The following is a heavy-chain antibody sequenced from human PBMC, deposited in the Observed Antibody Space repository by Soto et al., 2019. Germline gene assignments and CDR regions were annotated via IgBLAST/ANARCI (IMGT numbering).Heavy chain of an antibody. J-gene: IGHJ4*02. Sequence: SETLSLTCDVSGASINSGDYSWSWIRQPPGKGLEWIGYIYHTGSTTYNPSLRSRVTMSLDSSKNQLSLKVNSVTAADTAVYYCVGDFGSGSYRFDFWGQGTLVTVSS. CDR2: IYHTGST. CDR3: VGDFGSGSYRFDF. CDR1: GASINSGDYS. V-gene: IGHV4-30-2*01. D-gene: IGHD3-10*01.